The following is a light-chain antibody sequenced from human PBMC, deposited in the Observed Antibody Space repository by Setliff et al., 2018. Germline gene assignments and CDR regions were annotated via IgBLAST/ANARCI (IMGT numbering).Light chain of an antibody. J-gene: IGLJ1*01. CDR2: EVT. V-gene: IGLV2-14*01. Sequence: QSALTQPAPVSGSPGQSITISCTGTSSDVGGYKCVSWYQQHPGKAPKLMIYEVTYRPSGVSNRFSGSKSGNTASLTISGLQAEDEADYYCSSYSNSSILVFGTGTKVTVL. CDR3: SSYSNSSILV. CDR1: SSDVGGYKC.